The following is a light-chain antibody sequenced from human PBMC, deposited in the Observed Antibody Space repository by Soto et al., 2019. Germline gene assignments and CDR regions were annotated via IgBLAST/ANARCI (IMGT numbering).Light chain of an antibody. V-gene: IGLV4-69*01. Sequence: QLVLTQSPSASASLGASVKLTCTLSSGHSSYAIAWHQQQPEKGPRYLMKLNSDGSHSKGDGIPDRFSGSSSGAARYLTISSLQSEDEADYYCQTWDTGIVVFGGGTKLTVL. CDR2: LNSDGSH. J-gene: IGLJ2*01. CDR1: SGHSSYA. CDR3: QTWDTGIVV.